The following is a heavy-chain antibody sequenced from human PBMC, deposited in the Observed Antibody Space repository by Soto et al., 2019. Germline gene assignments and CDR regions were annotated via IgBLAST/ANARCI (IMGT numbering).Heavy chain of an antibody. CDR1: GFTFSNYD. CDR2: ITTAGDT. V-gene: IGHV3-13*01. Sequence: HPGGFLRLSCAASGFTFSNYDMHWVRQVTGKGLEWVSGITTAGDTYYPGSVKGRFTISREKAKNSLYLQMNSLSAGDTAVYYCARELHGGSYGMDVWGQGTTVTVSS. CDR3: ARELHGGSYGMDV. J-gene: IGHJ6*02.